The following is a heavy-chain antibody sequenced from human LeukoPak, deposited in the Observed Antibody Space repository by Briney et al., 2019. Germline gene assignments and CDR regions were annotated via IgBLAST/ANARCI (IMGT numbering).Heavy chain of an antibody. CDR1: GGSISSYY. CDR2: IYTSGST. J-gene: IGHJ3*02. V-gene: IGHV4-4*07. CDR3: AGTKWFGELLAFDI. Sequence: SETLSLTCTVSGGSISSYYWSWIRQPAGKGLEWIGRIYTSGSTNYNPSLKSRVTMSVDTSKNQFSLKLSSVTAADTAVYYCAGTKWFGELLAFDIWGQGTMVTVSS. D-gene: IGHD3-10*01.